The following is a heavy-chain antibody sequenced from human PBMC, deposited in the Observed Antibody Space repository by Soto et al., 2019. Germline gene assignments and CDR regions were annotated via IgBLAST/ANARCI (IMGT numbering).Heavy chain of an antibody. V-gene: IGHV5-51*01. CDR3: ARTSAAGKYYYGMDV. Sequence: GESLKISCKASGYSFSAYWIGWVRQTPEKGLEWMGIIFPGDSDTSYSPSFQGQVTISADKSISTAYLQWSSLKASDTAMYYCARTSAAGKYYYGMDVWGQGTTVTVSS. CDR2: IFPGDSDT. J-gene: IGHJ6*02. D-gene: IGHD6-13*01. CDR1: GYSFSAYW.